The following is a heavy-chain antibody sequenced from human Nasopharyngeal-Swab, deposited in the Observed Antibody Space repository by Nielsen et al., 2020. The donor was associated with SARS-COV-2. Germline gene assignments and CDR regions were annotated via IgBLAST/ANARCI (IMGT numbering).Heavy chain of an antibody. CDR1: GFTFENYA. CDR2: ITWNSGNK. D-gene: IGHD4/OR15-4a*01. J-gene: IGHJ4*02. Sequence: SLKISCAASGFTFENYAMHWVRQPPGKGLEWVSGITWNSGNKGYTDSVKGRFTISRDNARNSLYLQMNSLRADDTALYYCTKGRADYSNPSFDNWGQGTLVTVSS. V-gene: IGHV3-9*01. CDR3: TKGRADYSNPSFDN.